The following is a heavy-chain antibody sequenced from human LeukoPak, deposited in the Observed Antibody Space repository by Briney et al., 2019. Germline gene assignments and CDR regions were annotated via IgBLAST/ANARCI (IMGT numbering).Heavy chain of an antibody. CDR2: MNPNSGNT. CDR1: GYTFTSFD. V-gene: IGHV1-8*01. J-gene: IGHJ3*02. D-gene: IGHD2-2*01. Sequence: VASVKVSCKASGYTFTSFDIHWVRQATGQGLEWMGWMNPNSGNTDYAQKFQGRVTMTRTTSISTAYMELTSLRSEDTAVYYCAIVPGAIGAFEIWGQGTLVTVSS. CDR3: AIVPGAIGAFEI.